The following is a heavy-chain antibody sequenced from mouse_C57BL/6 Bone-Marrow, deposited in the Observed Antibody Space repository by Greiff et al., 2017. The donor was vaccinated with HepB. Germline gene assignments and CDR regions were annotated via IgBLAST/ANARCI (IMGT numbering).Heavy chain of an antibody. V-gene: IGHV2-6-1*01. CDR3: ARHNYSTGAMDY. CDR1: GFSLTSYG. CDR2: IWSDGST. Sequence: VKLQESGPGLVAPSQSLSITCTVSGFSLTSYGVHWVRQPPGKGLEWLVVIWSDGSTTYYSALKSRLSISKDNSKSQVFLKMNSLQTDDTAMYYCARHNYSTGAMDYWGQGTSVTVSS. J-gene: IGHJ4*01. D-gene: IGHD2-5*01.